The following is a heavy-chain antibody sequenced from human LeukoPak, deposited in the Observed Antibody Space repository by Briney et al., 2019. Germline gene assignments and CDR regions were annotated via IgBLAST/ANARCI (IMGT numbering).Heavy chain of an antibody. CDR2: INPNSGGT. D-gene: IGHD3-10*01. V-gene: IGHV1-2*02. J-gene: IGHJ6*02. CDR3: ATTWSFGYYSSVDV. CDR1: GYTYSSYY. Sequence: ASVKVSCKASGYTYSSYYAHWVRQAPGQGLECMGWINPNSGGTNYAPKFQGRVTMTWDTSISTAYMELSRLRSDDTAMYYCATTWSFGYYSSVDVWGQGTTVTVSS.